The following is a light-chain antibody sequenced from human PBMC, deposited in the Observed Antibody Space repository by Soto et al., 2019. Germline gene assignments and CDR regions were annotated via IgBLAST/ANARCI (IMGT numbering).Light chain of an antibody. Sequence: QSVLTQPPSVSGAPGQRVTISCTGSSSNIGARYDVHWYQQLPGTAPKLLIYGDSNRPSGVPDRFSGSKSGTSASLAIIGLQPEDEADYYCQSYDSSLTSAVFGGGTKLTVL. CDR3: QSYDSSLTSAV. CDR2: GDS. CDR1: SSNIGARYD. V-gene: IGLV1-40*01. J-gene: IGLJ2*01.